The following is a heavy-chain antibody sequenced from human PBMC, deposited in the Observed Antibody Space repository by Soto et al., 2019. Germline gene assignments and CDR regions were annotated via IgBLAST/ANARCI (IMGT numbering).Heavy chain of an antibody. Sequence: LSLTCAVYGGSFSGYYWSWIRQPPGKGLEWIGEINHSGSTNYNPSPKSRVTISVDTSKNQFSLKLSSVTAADTAVYYCARVSVRCSGGSCYSGGDFDYWGQGTLVTVSS. J-gene: IGHJ4*02. CDR1: GGSFSGYY. D-gene: IGHD2-15*01. CDR2: INHSGST. V-gene: IGHV4-34*01. CDR3: ARVSVRCSGGSCYSGGDFDY.